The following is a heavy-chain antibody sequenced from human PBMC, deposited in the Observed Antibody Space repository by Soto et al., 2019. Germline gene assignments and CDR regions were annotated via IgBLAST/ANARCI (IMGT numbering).Heavy chain of an antibody. V-gene: IGHV1-69*06. J-gene: IGHJ6*02. D-gene: IGHD2-2*01. CDR1: GGTFSSYA. CDR2: LVPIFRTA. Sequence: SVKVSCRASGGTFSSYAIRWVRTDPGQGLEWMGGLVPIFRTAKYAQKFQGRVTITADKSTSTAYMELISLISEYTAVYYCARGSLGYCSSTSCAASPFYYYCGMDVWGQ. CDR3: ARGSLGYCSSTSCAASPFYYYCGMDV.